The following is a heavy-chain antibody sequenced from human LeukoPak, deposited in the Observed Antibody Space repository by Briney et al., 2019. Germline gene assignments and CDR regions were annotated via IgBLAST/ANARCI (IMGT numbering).Heavy chain of an antibody. D-gene: IGHD2/OR15-2a*01. V-gene: IGHV3-21*01. Sequence: AGSLRLSCEVSGVTFNTYSMNWARQAPGKGLEWVSSISDDCNYIFYADSVKGLITLFGDTAKNFLHQQMSMLTPEYTAVYFCAKDLYENNSFYTLFYYWGKGTPVTVS. CDR3: AKDLYENNSFYTLFYY. J-gene: IGHJ4*02. CDR2: ISDDCNYI. CDR1: GVTFNTYS.